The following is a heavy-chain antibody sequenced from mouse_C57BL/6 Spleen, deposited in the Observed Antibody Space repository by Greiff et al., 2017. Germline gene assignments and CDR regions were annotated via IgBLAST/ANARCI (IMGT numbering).Heavy chain of an antibody. J-gene: IGHJ2*01. CDR1: GFTFSSYG. Sequence: EVKLMESGGDLVKPGGSLKLSCAASGFTFSSYGMSWVRQTPDKRLEWVATISSGGSYTYYPDSVKGRFTISRDNAKNTLYLQMSSLKSEDTAMYYCARHRGSGYFDYWGQGTTLTVSS. V-gene: IGHV5-6*01. CDR3: ARHRGSGYFDY. D-gene: IGHD3-2*02. CDR2: ISSGGSYT.